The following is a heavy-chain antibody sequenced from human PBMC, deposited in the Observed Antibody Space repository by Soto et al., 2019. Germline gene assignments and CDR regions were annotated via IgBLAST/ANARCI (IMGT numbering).Heavy chain of an antibody. CDR2: IYSGGST. V-gene: IGHV3-53*04. CDR3: ARDVGIWFGELYGYYMDV. CDR1: GFTVSSNY. J-gene: IGHJ6*03. D-gene: IGHD3-10*01. Sequence: GGSLRLSCAASGFTVSSNYMSWVRQAPGKGLEWVSVIYSGGSTYYADSVKGRFTISRHNSKNTLYLQMNSLRAEDTAVYYCARDVGIWFGELYGYYMDVWGKGTTVTVSS.